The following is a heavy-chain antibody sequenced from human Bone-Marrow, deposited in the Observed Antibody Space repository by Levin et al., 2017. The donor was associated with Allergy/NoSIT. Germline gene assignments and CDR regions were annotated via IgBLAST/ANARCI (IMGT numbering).Heavy chain of an antibody. V-gene: IGHV3-23*01. CDR2: ISGNGDAT. J-gene: IGHJ6*02. CDR3: AKGVITTSSRRGLDV. Sequence: GESLKISCAASGFTFSTYAMAWVRQAPGKGLEWVSSISGNGDATNNADSVQGRFTISRDNSRDTLYLQMNSLTAEDTAVYHCAKGVITTSSRRGLDVWGQGTTVTVSS. D-gene: IGHD3-22*01. CDR1: GFTFSTYA.